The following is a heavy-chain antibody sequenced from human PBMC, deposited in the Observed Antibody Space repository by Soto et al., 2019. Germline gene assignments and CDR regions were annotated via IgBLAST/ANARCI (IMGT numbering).Heavy chain of an antibody. J-gene: IGHJ5*02. V-gene: IGHV4-34*01. D-gene: IGHD3-16*01. CDR2: INHSGST. CDR3: ARGRDGGAAS. Sequence: QVQLQQWGAGLLKPSETLSLTCGVYGGSFSGYYWSWIRQPPGKGLEWIGEINHSGSTNYNPSLKSRVTISVDTSKNQFSLKLNSVTAAETAVYYCARGRDGGAASWGQGTLVTVSS. CDR1: GGSFSGYY.